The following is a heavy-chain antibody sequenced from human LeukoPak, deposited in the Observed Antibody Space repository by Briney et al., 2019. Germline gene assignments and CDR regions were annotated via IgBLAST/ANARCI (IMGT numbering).Heavy chain of an antibody. J-gene: IGHJ4*02. CDR2: ISSSSSYI. V-gene: IGHV3-21*01. D-gene: IGHD3-3*01. CDR3: SVPSGYHFDY. Sequence: PGGSLRLSCAASGFTFSSYSMNWVRQAPGKGLEWVSSISSSSSYIYYADSVKGRFTISRDNSKNTLYLQMNSLRAEDTAVYYCSVPSGYHFDYWGQGTLVTVSS. CDR1: GFTFSSYS.